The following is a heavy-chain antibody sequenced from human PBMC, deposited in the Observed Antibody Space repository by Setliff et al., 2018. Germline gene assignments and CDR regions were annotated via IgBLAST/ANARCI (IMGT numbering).Heavy chain of an antibody. J-gene: IGHJ4*02. CDR1: GYTFTNYG. D-gene: IGHD2-8*01. V-gene: IGHV1-18*01. CDR2: INNYNFNT. CDR3: ARLVRYCSTRTCQRASGDEY. Sequence: ASVKVSCKASGYTFTNYGITWVRQAPGQGLEWMGWINNYNFNTNYAQKLQGRVTMTTDTSTSTAYMELRSLRSDDTAMYYCARLVRYCSTRTCQRASGDEYLGQGTLVTVSS.